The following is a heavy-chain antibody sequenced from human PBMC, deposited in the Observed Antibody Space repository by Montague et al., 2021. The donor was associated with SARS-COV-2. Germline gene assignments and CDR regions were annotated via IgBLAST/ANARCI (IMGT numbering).Heavy chain of an antibody. CDR1: GDSVASNSAA. V-gene: IGHV6-1*01. Sequence: CAISGDSVASNSAAWNWIRQSPSRGLEWLGRTYYRSKWYNDYAASVKSRITINPDTSKNQFSLQLNSVTAADTAVYYCARGIGYFDWLLSSPLDVWGQGTTVTVSS. J-gene: IGHJ6*02. CDR2: TYYRSKWYN. CDR3: ARGIGYFDWLLSSPLDV. D-gene: IGHD3-9*01.